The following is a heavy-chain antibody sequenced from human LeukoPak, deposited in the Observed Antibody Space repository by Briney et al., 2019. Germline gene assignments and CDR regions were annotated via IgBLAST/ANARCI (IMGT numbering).Heavy chain of an antibody. CDR3: ARASSGWGFY. J-gene: IGHJ4*02. CDR2: IYYSGST. D-gene: IGHD6-19*01. CDR1: GDSISSSY. V-gene: IGHV4-59*12. Sequence: SETLSLTCAVSGDSISSSYWSWIRQPPGKGLEWIGYIYYSGSTNYNPSLKSRVTISVDTSKNQFSLKLSSVSAADTAVYYCARASSGWGFYWGQGTLVTVSS.